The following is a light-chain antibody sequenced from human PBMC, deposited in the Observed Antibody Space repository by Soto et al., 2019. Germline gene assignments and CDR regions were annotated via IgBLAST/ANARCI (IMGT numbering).Light chain of an antibody. J-gene: IGKJ1*01. CDR2: AAS. V-gene: IGKV1-27*01. CDR1: QGIGNF. CDR3: QKYDSPPRT. Sequence: DIQMTQSPSSLSASVGDRVTISCRASQGIGNFLAWYQQKPGTVPKLLIYAASILQSGVPSRFSGSGSGTDFALTISSLQPEDFATYYCQKYDSPPRTFGQGTQVEL.